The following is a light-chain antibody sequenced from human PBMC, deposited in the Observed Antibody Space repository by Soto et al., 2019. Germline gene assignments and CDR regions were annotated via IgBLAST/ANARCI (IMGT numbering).Light chain of an antibody. CDR1: QGISNY. J-gene: IGKJ1*01. V-gene: IGKV3-11*01. CDR2: DAS. Sequence: EIVLTQSPVTLSLSPGERAALSCRASQGISNYLAWYQQKPGPAPRLLIFDASNRATGIPDRFSGSGSGTDFTLTISSLEPEYFAVYYCQQRSSWPRTFGQGTKVDI. CDR3: QQRSSWPRT.